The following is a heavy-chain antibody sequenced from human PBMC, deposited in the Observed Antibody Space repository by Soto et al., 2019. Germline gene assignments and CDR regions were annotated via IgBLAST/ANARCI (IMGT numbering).Heavy chain of an antibody. V-gene: IGHV1-18*01. CDR2: ISAYSGKT. CDR1: GYTLTSYG. CDR3: ARDNSGDFWSGYSHYYFDY. D-gene: IGHD3-3*01. J-gene: IGHJ4*02. Sequence: ASVKVSCKTSGYTLTSYGISWVRQAPGQRLEWMGWISAYSGKTNYAQNLQGRLTMTTDKSTSTAYMELRSLRSDDTALYYCARDNSGDFWSGYSHYYFDYWGQGTLVTVSS.